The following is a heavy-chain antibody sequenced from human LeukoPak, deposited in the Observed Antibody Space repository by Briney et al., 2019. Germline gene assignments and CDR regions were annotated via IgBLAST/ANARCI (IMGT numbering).Heavy chain of an antibody. J-gene: IGHJ3*02. CDR2: IYPGDSDT. V-gene: IGHV5-51*01. CDR3: ARHPTLYDNREGVAFDI. Sequence: GESLKISCQGSGYSFTSYWIGWVRQMPGKGLEWMGIIYPGDSDTRYSPSFQGQVTISADKSISTAYLQWSGLKASDTAMYYCARHPTLYDNREGVAFDIWGQGTMVTVSS. CDR1: GYSFTSYW. D-gene: IGHD1-14*01.